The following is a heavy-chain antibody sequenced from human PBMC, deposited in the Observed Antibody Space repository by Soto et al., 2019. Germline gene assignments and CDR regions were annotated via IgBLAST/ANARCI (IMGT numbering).Heavy chain of an antibody. J-gene: IGHJ5*02. CDR3: ARMEYSYALGFDP. CDR2: INHSGST. V-gene: IGHV4-34*01. D-gene: IGHD5-18*01. CDR1: GGSFSGYY. Sequence: SETLSLTCAVYGGSFSGYYWSWIRQPPGKGLEWIGEINHSGSTNYNPSLKSRVTISVDTSKNQFSLKLSSVTAADTAVYYCARMEYSYALGFDPWGQGTRVTVSS.